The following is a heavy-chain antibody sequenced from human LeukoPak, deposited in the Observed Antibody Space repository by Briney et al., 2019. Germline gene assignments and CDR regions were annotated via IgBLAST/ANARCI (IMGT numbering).Heavy chain of an antibody. Sequence: GGSLRLSCAASGFTFSSYAMSWVRQARGKGLAWVSAISGSGGSTYYADSVKGRFTISRDNSKNTLYLQMNSLRAEDTAVYYCAKYKTVTHGGAFDIWGQGTMVTVSS. CDR3: AKYKTVTHGGAFDI. CDR2: ISGSGGST. D-gene: IGHD4-17*01. J-gene: IGHJ3*02. CDR1: GFTFSSYA. V-gene: IGHV3-23*01.